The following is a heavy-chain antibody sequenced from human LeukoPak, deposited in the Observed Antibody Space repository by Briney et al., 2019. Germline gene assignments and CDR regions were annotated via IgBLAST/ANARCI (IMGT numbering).Heavy chain of an antibody. CDR1: GYTFTSYD. CDR3: ARGVSLVADDAFDI. J-gene: IGHJ3*02. Sequence: ASVKVSCKGSGYTFTSYDINWVRQATGEGLEWMGWMNPNRGKTGYAQKFQGRVTMTRNTSISTAYMELSSLRSEDTAVYYCARGVSLVADDAFDIWGQGTLVAVSS. CDR2: MNPNRGKT. D-gene: IGHD5-12*01. V-gene: IGHV1-8*01.